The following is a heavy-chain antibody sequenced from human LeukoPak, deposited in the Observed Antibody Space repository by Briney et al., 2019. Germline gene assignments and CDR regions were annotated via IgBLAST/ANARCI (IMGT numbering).Heavy chain of an antibody. D-gene: IGHD1/OR15-1a*01. CDR2: IKSKTDGGTT. CDR1: GFTFSNAW. CDR3: TRDVGPTSEQDYYYMDV. J-gene: IGHJ6*03. V-gene: IGHV3-15*01. Sequence: GGSLRLSCAASGFTFSNAWMSWVRQAPGKGLEWVGRIKSKTDGGTTDYAAPVKGRFTISRDDSKNTLYLQMNSLKTEDTAVYYCTRDVGPTSEQDYYYMDVWGKGTTVTVSS.